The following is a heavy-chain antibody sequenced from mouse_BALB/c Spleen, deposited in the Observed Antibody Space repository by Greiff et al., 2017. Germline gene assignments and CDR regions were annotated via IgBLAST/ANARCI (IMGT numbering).Heavy chain of an antibody. J-gene: IGHJ1*01. CDR1: GFSLTSYG. CDR3: ARDSKVRRYFDV. V-gene: IGHV2-9*02. CDR2: IWAGGST. D-gene: IGHD2-14*01. Sequence: VMLVESGPGLVAPSQSLSITCTVSGFSLTSYGVHWVRQPPGKGLEWLGVIWAGGSTNYNSALMSRLSISKDNSKSQVFLKMNSLQTDDTAMYYCARDSKVRRYFDVWGAGTTVTVSS.